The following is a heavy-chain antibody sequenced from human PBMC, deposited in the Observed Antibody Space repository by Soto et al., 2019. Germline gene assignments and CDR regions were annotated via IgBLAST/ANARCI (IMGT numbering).Heavy chain of an antibody. CDR3: ARRERYCGSPGWFCP. D-gene: IGHD2-21*01. CDR2: VYYNEKT. J-gene: IGHJ5*02. Sequence: PSETLSLTCSVSGGSISSFTYYWGWIRQPPGKGLEWIGTVYYNEKTYYNPSLKSRVTITVDTAKNQFSLNLRAVTAADTAMSFCARRERYCGSPGWFCPWGPGTLVTVSS. V-gene: IGHV4-39*01. CDR1: GGSISSFTYY.